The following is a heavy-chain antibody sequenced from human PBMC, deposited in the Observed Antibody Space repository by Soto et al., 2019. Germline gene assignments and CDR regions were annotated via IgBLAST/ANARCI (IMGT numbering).Heavy chain of an antibody. V-gene: IGHV4-31*03. CDR2: IYYSGGT. Sequence: QVQLQESGPGLVKPSQTLSLTCTVAGDSISSGGYYWNWIRQHPGKGLEWIAYIYYSGGTYFNPSLESRVSITRDTSKNQFSLRLSSVTAADTAVYYCARAKDIRGNPGYFDSWGQGTLVTVSS. CDR1: GDSISSGGYY. CDR3: ARAKDIRGNPGYFDS. D-gene: IGHD2-15*01. J-gene: IGHJ4*02.